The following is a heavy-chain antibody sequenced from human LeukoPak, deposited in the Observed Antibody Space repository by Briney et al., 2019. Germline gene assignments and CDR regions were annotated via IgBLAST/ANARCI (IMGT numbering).Heavy chain of an antibody. J-gene: IGHJ4*02. V-gene: IGHV3-33*03. CDR3: ANHLACGSTSCPPFDD. Sequence: GGSLRLSCAASGFTFSSYGMHWVRQAPGKGLEWVAVIWYDGSNKYYADSVKGRFTISRDNAKYSLYLQMNSLRAEDTAVYYCANHLACGSTSCPPFDDWGQGTLVTVSS. CDR2: IWYDGSNK. CDR1: GFTFSSYG. D-gene: IGHD2-2*01.